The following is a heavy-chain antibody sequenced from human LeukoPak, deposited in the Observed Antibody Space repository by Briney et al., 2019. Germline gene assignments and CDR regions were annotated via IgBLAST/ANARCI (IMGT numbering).Heavy chain of an antibody. D-gene: IGHD5-24*01. V-gene: IGHV3-9*01. J-gene: IGHJ4*02. CDR1: GFTFGDYA. Sequence: TGGSLRLSCAASGFTFGDYAMHWVRQAPGKGLEWVSGISWNSGDIFYVDSVKGRFTISRDNAKNSLYLQMDNLRAEDTAFYYCARGPGMAARKRYCDSWGQGTLVTVSS. CDR2: ISWNSGDI. CDR3: ARGPGMAARKRYCDS.